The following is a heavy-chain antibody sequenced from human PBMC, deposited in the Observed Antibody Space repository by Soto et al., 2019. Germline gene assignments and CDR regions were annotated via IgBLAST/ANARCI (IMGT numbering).Heavy chain of an antibody. Sequence: GSLRLSCAASGFTFSSYAMSWVRQAPGKGLEWVSAISGSGGSTYYADSVKGRFTISRDNSKNTLYLQMNSLRAEDTAVYYCAKDLSEDIVVVPAAMRVSVYWGQGTLVTVSS. V-gene: IGHV3-23*01. D-gene: IGHD2-2*01. CDR3: AKDLSEDIVVVPAAMRVSVY. CDR2: ISGSGGST. J-gene: IGHJ4*01. CDR1: GFTFSSYA.